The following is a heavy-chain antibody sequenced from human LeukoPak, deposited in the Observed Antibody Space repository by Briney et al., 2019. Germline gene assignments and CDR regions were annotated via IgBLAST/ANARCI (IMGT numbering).Heavy chain of an antibody. V-gene: IGHV3-23*01. CDR1: GFTFSSYT. Sequence: GGSLRLSCAASGFTFSSYTMSWVRQAPGKGLEWVSTITTSDGNTYYADSVKGRFTASRDNSKNTLYLQMNSLRAEDTAVYYCAKDGGLWVSAHWGDSWGRGTLVTVSS. D-gene: IGHD7-27*01. CDR2: ITTSDGNT. J-gene: IGHJ4*02. CDR3: AKDGGLWVSAHWGDS.